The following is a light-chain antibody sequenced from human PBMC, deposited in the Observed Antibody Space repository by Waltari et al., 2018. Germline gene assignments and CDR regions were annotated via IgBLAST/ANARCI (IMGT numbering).Light chain of an antibody. V-gene: IGKV3-15*01. CDR2: GAA. Sequence: EIVMTQSPATLSVSPGERATLSCRARQSVSSNLHWYQQKPGQAPSLLIYGAATRATGSPARFSGSRSGTEFTLTISSMQSEDFAVYYCQQYNNWTALTFGGGTKVEIK. CDR3: QQYNNWTALT. CDR1: QSVSSN. J-gene: IGKJ4*01.